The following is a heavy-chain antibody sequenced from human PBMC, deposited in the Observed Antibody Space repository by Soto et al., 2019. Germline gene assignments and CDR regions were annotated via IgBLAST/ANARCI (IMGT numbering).Heavy chain of an antibody. CDR1: GFTFSSYA. CDR2: ISYDGSNK. V-gene: IGHV3-30-3*01. Sequence: PGGSLRLSCAASGFTFSSYAMHWVRQAPGKGLEWVAVISYDGSNKYYADSVKGRFTISRDNSKNTLYLQMNSLRAEDTAVYYCARAIRYFDWLSLYYYYMDVWGKGTTVTVSS. D-gene: IGHD3-9*01. CDR3: ARAIRYFDWLSLYYYYMDV. J-gene: IGHJ6*03.